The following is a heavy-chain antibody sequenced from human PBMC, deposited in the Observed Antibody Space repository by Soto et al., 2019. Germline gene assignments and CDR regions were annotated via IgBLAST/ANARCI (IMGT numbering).Heavy chain of an antibody. CDR1: GGSISSSSGYY. J-gene: IGHJ4*02. CDR3: VRDRGSHRIIN. V-gene: IGHV4-39*01. Sequence: QLQLQESGPGLVKPSETLSLTCTVSGGSISSSSGYYWGWVRQPPGKGLEWIGSVDYSGNTYYNPSLQSRVTISADASRNQFSLRVNSVTAADTAVYYCVRDRGSHRIINWGQGTLVTVSS. CDR2: VDYSGNT. D-gene: IGHD3-10*01.